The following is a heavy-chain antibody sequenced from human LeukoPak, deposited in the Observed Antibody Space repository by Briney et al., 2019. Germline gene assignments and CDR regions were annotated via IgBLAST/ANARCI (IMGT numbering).Heavy chain of an antibody. V-gene: IGHV3-21*01. J-gene: IGHJ6*02. CDR2: ISSSSSYI. CDR3: ARADYGDYLGYYGMDV. Sequence: GSLRLSCAASGFTFSNYSMNWVRQAPGKGLEWVSSISSSSSYIYYADSVKGRFTISRDNAKNSLYLQMNSLRAEDTAVYYCARADYGDYLGYYGMDVRGQGTTVTVSS. CDR1: GFTFSNYS. D-gene: IGHD4-17*01.